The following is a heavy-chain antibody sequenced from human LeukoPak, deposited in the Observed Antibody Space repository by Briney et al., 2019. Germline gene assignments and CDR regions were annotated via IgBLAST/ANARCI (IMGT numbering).Heavy chain of an antibody. D-gene: IGHD2-21*01. Sequence: SAGSLRLSCAASGFTFSTNAMSWVRQAPGKGLQWVSLISGSGDGAPYADSVKGRFTISGDNSKNTVYLQMTNLRAEDTAVYYCAKGYIQLWWFDYWGQGTLVTVSS. V-gene: IGHV3-23*01. CDR3: AKGYIQLWWFDY. CDR2: ISGSGDGA. CDR1: GFTFSTNA. J-gene: IGHJ4*02.